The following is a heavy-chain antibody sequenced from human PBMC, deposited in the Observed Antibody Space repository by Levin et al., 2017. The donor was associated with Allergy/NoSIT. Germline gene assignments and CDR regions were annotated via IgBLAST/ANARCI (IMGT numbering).Heavy chain of an antibody. Sequence: GGSLRLSCEASGFSISDYWMYWVRQAPGKGLMWVSRIKSDGSSISYADDVKGRLTISRDNVQNTMYLEMSSLRSEDTGVYFCASGFDSGWQKDWYFDVWGRGTLVTVSS. CDR2: IKSDGSSI. D-gene: IGHD6-25*01. CDR3: ASGFDSGWQKDWYFDV. CDR1: GFSISDYW. J-gene: IGHJ2*01. V-gene: IGHV3-74*01.